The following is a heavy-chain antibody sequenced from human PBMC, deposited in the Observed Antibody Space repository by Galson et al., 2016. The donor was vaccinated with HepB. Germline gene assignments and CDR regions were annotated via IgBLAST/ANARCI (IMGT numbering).Heavy chain of an antibody. CDR3: ARALVSSGYSGVDY. Sequence: SLRLSCAASGFFFTSYGMHWVRQAPSKGLEWVAVVSFDGSIKYYGDSVKGRFTISRDNSKNTLYLQMNSLRAEDTAVYYCARALVSSGYSGVDYWGQGTLVTVSS. V-gene: IGHV3-30*03. CDR2: VSFDGSIK. CDR1: GFFFTSYG. D-gene: IGHD3-22*01. J-gene: IGHJ4*02.